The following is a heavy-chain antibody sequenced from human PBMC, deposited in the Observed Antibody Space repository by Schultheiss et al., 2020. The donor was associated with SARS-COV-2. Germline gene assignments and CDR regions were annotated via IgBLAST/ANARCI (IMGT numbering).Heavy chain of an antibody. Sequence: GGSLRLSCAASGFSFSGYGMHWVRQAPGKGLQWVADICSDGSRQYYADSVKGRFTISRDNSKNTLFLQMNSLRAEDTAVYYCARDLSGSYYGADYWGQGTLVTVSS. CDR3: ARDLSGSYYGADY. V-gene: IGHV3-33*01. CDR2: ICSDGSRQ. CDR1: GFSFSGYG. J-gene: IGHJ4*02. D-gene: IGHD1-26*01.